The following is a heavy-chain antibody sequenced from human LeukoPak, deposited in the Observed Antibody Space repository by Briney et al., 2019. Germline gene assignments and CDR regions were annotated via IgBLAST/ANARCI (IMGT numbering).Heavy chain of an antibody. V-gene: IGHV1-18*01. CDR2: ISAYNGNT. D-gene: IGHD2-2*01. CDR3: ARSWCSSTSCYRDGMDV. J-gene: IGHJ6*02. Sequence: ASVKVSCKASGYTFTSYGISWVRQAPGQGLEWMGWISAYNGNTNYAQKLQGRVTMTTDTSTSTAYMELRSLRSDDTAVYYCARSWCSSTSCYRDGMDVWGQGTTVAVSS. CDR1: GYTFTSYG.